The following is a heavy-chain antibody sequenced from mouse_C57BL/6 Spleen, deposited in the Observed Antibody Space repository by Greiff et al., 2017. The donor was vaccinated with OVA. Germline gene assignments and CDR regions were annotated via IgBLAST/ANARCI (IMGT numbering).Heavy chain of an antibody. D-gene: IGHD2-1*01. Sequence: QVHVKQSGAELVKPGASVKISCKASGYAFSSYWMNWVKQRPGKGLEWIGQIYPGDGDTNYNGKFKGKATLTADKSSSTAYMQLSSLTSEDSAVYFCARVYGTLYYYAMDYWGQGTSVTVSS. CDR1: GYAFSSYW. CDR3: ARVYGTLYYYAMDY. CDR2: IYPGDGDT. V-gene: IGHV1-80*01. J-gene: IGHJ4*01.